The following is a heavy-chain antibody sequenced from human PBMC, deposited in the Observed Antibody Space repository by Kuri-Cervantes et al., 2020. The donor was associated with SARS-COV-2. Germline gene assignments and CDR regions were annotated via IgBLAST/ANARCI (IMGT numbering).Heavy chain of an antibody. J-gene: IGHJ4*02. V-gene: IGHV3-43D*03. CDR2: ISWDGGST. Sequence: GESLKISCAASGFTFDDYAMHWVRQAPGKGLEWVSLISWDGGSTIYYADSVKGRFTISRDNAKNSLYLQMNSLRAEDTAVYYCARERRAGLRWSTTRGEGARGEDYWGQGTLVTVSS. CDR3: ARERRAGLRWSTTRGEGARGEDY. D-gene: IGHD3-10*01. CDR1: GFTFDDYA.